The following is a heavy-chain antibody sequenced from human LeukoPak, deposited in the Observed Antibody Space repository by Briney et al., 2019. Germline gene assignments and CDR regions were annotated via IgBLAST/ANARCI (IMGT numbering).Heavy chain of an antibody. CDR1: GGSISSGDYY. J-gene: IGHJ6*03. V-gene: IGHV4-30-2*06. CDR3: ARGRQLANYYYYYMDV. D-gene: IGHD6-13*01. CDR2: IYHSGST. Sequence: SETLSLTCTVSGGSISSGDYYWSWIRQSPGKGLEWIGYIYHSGSTYYNPSLKSRVTISVDRSKNQFSLQLSSVTAADTAIYYCARGRQLANYYYYYMDVWGTGTTVTVSS.